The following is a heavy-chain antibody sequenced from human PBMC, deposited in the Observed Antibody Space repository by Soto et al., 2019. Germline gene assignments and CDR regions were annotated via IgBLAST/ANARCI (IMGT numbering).Heavy chain of an antibody. CDR2: ISSSSSTI. CDR1: GFAFSSYS. J-gene: IGHJ6*02. V-gene: IGHV3-48*02. D-gene: IGHD2-8*01. CDR3: ARDQYWSNGNYYYYGIDV. Sequence: EVQLVESGGGLVQPGGSLRLSCAASGFAFSSYSMNWVRQAPGKGLEWVSFISSSSSTIYYADSVKGRFTISRDNANNSLYLQMNSLRDEDTAVYYCARDQYWSNGNYYYYGIDVWGQGTTVTVSS.